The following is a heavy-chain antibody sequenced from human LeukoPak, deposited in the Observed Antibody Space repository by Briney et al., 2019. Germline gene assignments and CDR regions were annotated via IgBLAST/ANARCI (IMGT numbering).Heavy chain of an antibody. CDR2: ISSSGSTI. V-gene: IGHV3-48*03. CDR1: GYTFSSYE. J-gene: IGHJ6*03. Sequence: GGSLRLSCAASGYTFSSYEINWVRQAPGKGLEWVSYISSSGSTIYYADSVKGRFTISRDNSKNSLYLQMNSLRAEDTAVYYCARGRGPYYHYYYYMDVWGKGTTVTVSS. D-gene: IGHD5-24*01. CDR3: ARGRGPYYHYYYYMDV.